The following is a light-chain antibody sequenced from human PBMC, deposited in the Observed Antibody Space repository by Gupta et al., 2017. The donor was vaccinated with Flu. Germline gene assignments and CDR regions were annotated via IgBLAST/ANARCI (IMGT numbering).Light chain of an antibody. CDR1: QDISDH. Sequence: DIQMTQSPSSLSASVGDRVTITCQASQDISDHLNWYQQREGQAPNLLVYDASNLETGVPSRFSGGGSVTHFTLSISSLQPEDYAIYYCQQYNHSPPGVTFGPGTKV. CDR3: QQYNHSPPGVT. J-gene: IGKJ3*01. V-gene: IGKV1-33*01. CDR2: DAS.